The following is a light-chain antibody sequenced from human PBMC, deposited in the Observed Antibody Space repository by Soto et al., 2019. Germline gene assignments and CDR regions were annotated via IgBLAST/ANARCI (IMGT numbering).Light chain of an antibody. CDR1: QSLRSS. Sequence: EIVLTQSPATLSVSPGERATLSCRASQSLRSSLAWYQQKPGQAPRLLIYDASNRATGIPARFSGSGSGTDFTLTISSLESEDFAVYYCQQRSNFITFGQGTRLEIK. V-gene: IGKV3-11*01. CDR2: DAS. CDR3: QQRSNFIT. J-gene: IGKJ5*01.